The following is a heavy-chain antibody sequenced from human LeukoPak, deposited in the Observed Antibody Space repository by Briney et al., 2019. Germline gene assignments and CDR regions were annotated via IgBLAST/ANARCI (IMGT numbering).Heavy chain of an antibody. D-gene: IGHD2-2*01. CDR2: ISGSGSNT. J-gene: IGHJ6*02. V-gene: IGHV3-23*01. CDR3: YCSSSSCYAANGLDV. CDR1: GFTFNSYA. Sequence: GGSLRLSCVASGFTFNSYAMSWVRQAPGKGLEWVSTISGSGSNTYYADSVKGRFTISRDNSKNTLYLQMNSLRAEDTAVYYSYCSSSSCYAANGLDVWGQGTTVTVSS.